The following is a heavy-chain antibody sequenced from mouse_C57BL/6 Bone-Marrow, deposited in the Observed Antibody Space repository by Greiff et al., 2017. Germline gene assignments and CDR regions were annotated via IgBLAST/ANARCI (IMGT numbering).Heavy chain of an antibody. CDR3: ARGEGYFDY. CDR1: GFTFSDYY. V-gene: IGHV5-16*01. CDR2: INYDGSST. Sequence: DVQLVESEGGLVQPGSSMKLSCTASGFTFSDYYMAWVRQVPEKGLEWVANINYDGSSTNYLASLKSRFTISRDNAKNILYLQMSSLKSEDTATYYCARGEGYFDYWGQGTTLTVSS. J-gene: IGHJ2*01.